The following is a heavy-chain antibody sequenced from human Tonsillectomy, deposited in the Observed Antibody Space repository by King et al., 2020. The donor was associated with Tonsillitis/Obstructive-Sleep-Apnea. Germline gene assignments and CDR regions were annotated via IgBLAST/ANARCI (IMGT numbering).Heavy chain of an antibody. CDR2: ISSSSSTI. Sequence: VQLVQSGGGLVQPGGSLRLSCAASGFTFSSYSMNWVRQAPGKGLEWVSYISSSSSTIYYPDSVKGRFTISRDNAKNSLYLQMNSLRDEDTAVYYCAREGVRCSSTSCFSPWGQGTLVTVSS. J-gene: IGHJ5*02. CDR1: GFTFSSYS. CDR3: AREGVRCSSTSCFSP. D-gene: IGHD2-2*01. V-gene: IGHV3-48*02.